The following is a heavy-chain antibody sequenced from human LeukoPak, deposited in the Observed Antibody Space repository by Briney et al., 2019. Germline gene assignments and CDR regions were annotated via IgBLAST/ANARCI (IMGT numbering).Heavy chain of an antibody. Sequence: ASVKVSCKASGYTFTGYYMHWVRQAPGQGLEWMGWINANSGGTNYAQKFQGRVTMTRDTSISTAYMELSRLRSDDTAVCYCARDMAARYCSSTSCYYYYYGMDVWGQGTTVTVSS. V-gene: IGHV1-2*02. D-gene: IGHD2-2*01. J-gene: IGHJ6*02. CDR3: ARDMAARYCSSTSCYYYYYGMDV. CDR1: GYTFTGYY. CDR2: INANSGGT.